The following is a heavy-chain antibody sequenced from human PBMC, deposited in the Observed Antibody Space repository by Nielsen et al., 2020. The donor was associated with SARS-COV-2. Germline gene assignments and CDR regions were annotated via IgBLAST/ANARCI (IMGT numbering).Heavy chain of an antibody. CDR1: GGSISNYY. Sequence: SETLSLTCTVSGGSISNYYWSWIRQPPGKGLEWIGYIHYRGGTNYNPSLRSRVTISLDTSENQFSLKVTSVTAADTAMYFCARGPPGTWFGDGRFDPWGQGSLVTVSS. CDR3: ARGPPGTWFGDGRFDP. V-gene: IGHV4-59*01. J-gene: IGHJ5*02. CDR2: IHYRGGT. D-gene: IGHD3-10*01.